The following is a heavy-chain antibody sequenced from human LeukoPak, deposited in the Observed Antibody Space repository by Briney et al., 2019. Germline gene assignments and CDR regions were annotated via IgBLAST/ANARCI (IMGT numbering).Heavy chain of an antibody. V-gene: IGHV3-21*01. CDR3: ARPLPPGYSSSWYEDWYFDL. J-gene: IGHJ2*01. D-gene: IGHD6-13*01. Sequence: GGSLRLSCADSGFTFSSYTMNWVRQAPGKGLEWVSSISSSSSYIYYADSVKGRFTIARDNAKNSLYLQMNSLRAEDTAVYYCARPLPPGYSSSWYEDWYFDLWGRGTLVTVSS. CDR1: GFTFSSYT. CDR2: ISSSSSYI.